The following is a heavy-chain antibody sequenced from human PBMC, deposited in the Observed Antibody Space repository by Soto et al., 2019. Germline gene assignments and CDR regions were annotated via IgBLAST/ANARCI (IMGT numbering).Heavy chain of an antibody. CDR3: ARPPGYISDWYYFDL. V-gene: IGHV1-69*13. J-gene: IGHJ4*02. D-gene: IGHD3-9*01. Sequence: VASVKVSCKXSGGTFSSYAISWVRQAPGQGLEWMGGIIPIFGTANYAQKFQGRVTITADESTSTAYMELSSLRSEDTAVYYCARPPGYISDWYYFDLWGQGTLVTVSS. CDR1: GGTFSSYA. CDR2: IIPIFGTA.